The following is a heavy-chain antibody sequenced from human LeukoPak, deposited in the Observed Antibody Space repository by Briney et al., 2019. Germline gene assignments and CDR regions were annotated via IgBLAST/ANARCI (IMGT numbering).Heavy chain of an antibody. CDR2: ISSNGDST. CDR1: GFTFSNYA. V-gene: IGHV3-23*01. J-gene: IGHJ4*02. Sequence: QPGGSLRLSCAASGFTFSNYAMSWVRQAPGKGLEWVSAISSNGDSTYYADSVKGRFTISRDNSKNLLYLQMNSLRAEDTAVYYCAKDRSGAWYHFDCWGQGTLVTVSS. D-gene: IGHD6-19*01. CDR3: AKDRSGAWYHFDC.